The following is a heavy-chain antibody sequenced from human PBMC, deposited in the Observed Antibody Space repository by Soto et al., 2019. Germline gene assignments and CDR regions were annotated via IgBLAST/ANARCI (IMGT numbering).Heavy chain of an antibody. CDR2: IRSKANSYAT. D-gene: IGHD3-22*01. V-gene: IGHV3-73*01. Sequence: GGSLRLSCAASGFTFSGSAMHWVRQASGKGLEWVGRIRSKANSYATAYDASVKGRFTISRDDSKNTAYLQMNSLKTEDTAVYYCTSPYYYDSSGYPKGDYWGQGTLVTVSS. CDR3: TSPYYYDSSGYPKGDY. J-gene: IGHJ4*02. CDR1: GFTFSGSA.